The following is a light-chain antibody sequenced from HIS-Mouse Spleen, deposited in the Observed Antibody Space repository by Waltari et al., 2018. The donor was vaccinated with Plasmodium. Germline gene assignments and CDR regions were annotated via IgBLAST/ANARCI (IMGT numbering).Light chain of an antibody. Sequence: QSALTQPPSASGSPGQSVTISCTGTSSDVGGYNYVSWYQQHPGKAPKLMIYEVSKRPSGVPVRFSGSNSGNTATLTISGTQAMDEADYYWQAWDSSTVVFGGGTKLTVL. CDR1: SSDVGGYNY. CDR2: EVS. CDR3: QAWDSSTVV. J-gene: IGLJ2*01. V-gene: IGLV2-8*01.